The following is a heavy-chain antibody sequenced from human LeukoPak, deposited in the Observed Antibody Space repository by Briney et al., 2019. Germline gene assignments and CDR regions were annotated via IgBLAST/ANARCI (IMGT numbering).Heavy chain of an antibody. CDR3: ASSGYCSGGSCYSTFDI. CDR1: GGTFSSYA. J-gene: IGHJ3*02. CDR2: IIPIFGTA. Sequence: SVKVSCKASGGTFSSYAISWVRQAPGQGLEWMGGIIPIFGTANYAQKFQGRVTITADKSTSTAYMELSSLRSGDTAVYYCASSGYCSGGSCYSTFDIWGQGTMVTVSS. D-gene: IGHD2-15*01. V-gene: IGHV1-69*06.